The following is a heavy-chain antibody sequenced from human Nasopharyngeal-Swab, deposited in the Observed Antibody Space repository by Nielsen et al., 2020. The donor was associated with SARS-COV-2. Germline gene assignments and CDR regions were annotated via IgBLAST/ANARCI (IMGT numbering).Heavy chain of an antibody. Sequence: GESLKISCAASGYSFSSYGMHWVRQAPGKGLEWVADITSSSSVTHYAESVKGRFTISRDNAKNSLYLQMNSLRDEDTAVYYCVRDWIIISEYYYGMDVWGQGTTVTVSS. D-gene: IGHD2/OR15-2a*01. V-gene: IGHV3-48*02. CDR3: VRDWIIISEYYYGMDV. J-gene: IGHJ6*02. CDR2: ITSSSSVT. CDR1: GYSFSSYG.